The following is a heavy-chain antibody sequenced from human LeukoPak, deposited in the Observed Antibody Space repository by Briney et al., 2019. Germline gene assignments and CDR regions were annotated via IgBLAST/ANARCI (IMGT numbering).Heavy chain of an antibody. J-gene: IGHJ4*02. CDR2: IYYSGST. CDR1: GGSISSSDYY. Sequence: SETLSLTCTVSGGSISSSDYYWSWIRQPPGKGLEWIGYIYYSGSTYYNPSLKSRVTISVDTSKKQFFLKLSSVTAADTAVYYCARQLTATTEYYFDYWGQGTLVTVSS. CDR3: ARQLTATTEYYFDY. D-gene: IGHD1-7*01. V-gene: IGHV4-30-4*08.